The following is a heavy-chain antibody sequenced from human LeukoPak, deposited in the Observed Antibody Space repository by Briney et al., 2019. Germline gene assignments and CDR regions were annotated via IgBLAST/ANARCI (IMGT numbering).Heavy chain of an antibody. Sequence: GGSLRLSCAASGFTFSSYAMSWVRQAPGKGLEWVSSISVSGGGTYYADSVKGRFTISRDNAKKSLFLQVSSLRGEDTAVYYCARDRGFSYGIDFWGQGTLVTVSS. V-gene: IGHV3-23*01. CDR2: ISVSGGGT. CDR3: ARDRGFSYGIDF. D-gene: IGHD5-18*01. J-gene: IGHJ4*02. CDR1: GFTFSSYA.